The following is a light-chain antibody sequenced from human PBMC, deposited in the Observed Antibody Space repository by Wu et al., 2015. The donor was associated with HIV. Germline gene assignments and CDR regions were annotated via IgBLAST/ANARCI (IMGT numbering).Light chain of an antibody. CDR2: KAS. V-gene: IGKV1-5*03. CDR1: QSISTW. CDR3: QQYNSYPVS. J-gene: IGKJ2*03. Sequence: VGDRVTITCRASQSISTWLAWYQQKPGKAPKLLIYKASSLESGVPSRFSGSGSGTEFTLTISSLQPDDFATYYCQQYNSYPVSFGQGTKLEIK.